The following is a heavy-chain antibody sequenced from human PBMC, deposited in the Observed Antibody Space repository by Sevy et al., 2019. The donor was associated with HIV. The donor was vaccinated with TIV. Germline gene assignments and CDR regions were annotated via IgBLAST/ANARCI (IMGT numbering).Heavy chain of an antibody. CDR1: GYSFTSYW. CDR2: IYPGDSDT. CDR3: ARRAGATIPFDY. D-gene: IGHD1-26*01. J-gene: IGHJ4*02. Sequence: GESLKISCKGSGYSFTSYWVGWVRQMPGKGLEWMGIIYPGDSDTRYSPSFQGQVTISAAKSISPAYLQWSSLKASETAMYYCARRAGATIPFDYWGQGTLVTVSS. V-gene: IGHV5-51*01.